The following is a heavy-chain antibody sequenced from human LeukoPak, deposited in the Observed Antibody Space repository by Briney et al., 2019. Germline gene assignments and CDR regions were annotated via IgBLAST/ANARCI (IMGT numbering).Heavy chain of an antibody. J-gene: IGHJ4*02. Sequence: PGRSLRLSCAASGFTFSSYGMHWVRQAPGKGLEWVAVIWYDGSNKYYADSVKGRFTISRDNSKNTLYLQMNSLRAEDTAVYYCAKDHGVVVVAAGFDYWDQGTLVTVSS. V-gene: IGHV3-33*06. CDR1: GFTFSSYG. CDR3: AKDHGVVVVAAGFDY. D-gene: IGHD2-15*01. CDR2: IWYDGSNK.